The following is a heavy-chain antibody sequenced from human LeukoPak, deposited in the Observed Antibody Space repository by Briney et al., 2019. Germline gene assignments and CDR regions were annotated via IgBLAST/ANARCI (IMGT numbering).Heavy chain of an antibody. Sequence: SETLSLTCAVYGGSFSGYYWSWIRQPPGKGLEWIGEINHSGSTNYNPSLKSRVTISVDTSKNQFSLKLSSVTAADTAVYYCARLPRYNWNYPGIWGQGTMVTVSS. V-gene: IGHV4-34*01. J-gene: IGHJ3*02. CDR1: GGSFSGYY. D-gene: IGHD1-7*01. CDR2: INHSGST. CDR3: ARLPRYNWNYPGI.